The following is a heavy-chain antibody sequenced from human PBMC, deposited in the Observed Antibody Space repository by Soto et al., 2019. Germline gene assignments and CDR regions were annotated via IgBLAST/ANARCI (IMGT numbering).Heavy chain of an antibody. D-gene: IGHD2-15*01. CDR1: GYSFTSYY. V-gene: IGHV1-46*01. CDR2: INPDGGST. CDR3: SRQVVAVEADTAFCGMDV. Sequence: QVQLVQSGTEVMKPGASVKVSCKASGYSFTSYYIQWVRQAPGQGLEGMGIINPDGGSTSYAQKFQVRITMTMDTSANTVYLEVSSLRSEDEAVSYCSRQVVAVEADTAFCGMDVWGQGTTVTVSS. J-gene: IGHJ6*02.